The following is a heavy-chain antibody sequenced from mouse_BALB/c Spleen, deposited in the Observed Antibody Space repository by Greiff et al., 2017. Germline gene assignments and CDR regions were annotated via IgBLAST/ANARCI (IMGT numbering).Heavy chain of an antibody. V-gene: IGHV3-2*02. CDR2: ISYSGST. CDR1: GYSITSDYA. CDR3: ARFITTAMDY. J-gene: IGHJ4*01. D-gene: IGHD1-1*01. Sequence: EVKLVESGPGLVKPSQSLSLTCTVTGYSITSDYAWNWIRQFPGNKLEWMGYISYSGSTSYNPSLKSRISITRDTSKNQFFLQLNSVTTEDTATYYCARFITTAMDYWGQGTSVTVSS.